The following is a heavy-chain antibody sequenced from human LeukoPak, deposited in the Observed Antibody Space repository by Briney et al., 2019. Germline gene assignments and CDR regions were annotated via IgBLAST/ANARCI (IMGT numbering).Heavy chain of an antibody. Sequence: GGSLRLSCAASGFTFSSYWMSWVRQAPGKGLEWVANIKQDGSEKYYVDSVKGRFTISRDSAKNSLYLQMNSLRAEDTAVYYCARDSRKLLRYFDWSPFFGYWGQGTLVTVSS. D-gene: IGHD3-9*01. CDR1: GFTFSSYW. V-gene: IGHV3-7*01. CDR3: ARDSRKLLRYFDWSPFFGY. CDR2: IKQDGSEK. J-gene: IGHJ4*02.